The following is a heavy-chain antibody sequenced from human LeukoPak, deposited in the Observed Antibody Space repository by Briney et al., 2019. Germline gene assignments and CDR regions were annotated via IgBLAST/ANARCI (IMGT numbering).Heavy chain of an antibody. V-gene: IGHV4-59*01. CDR1: GASISSYY. Sequence: PSETLSLTCTVSGASISSYYWSWIRQPPGKGLEWIGYIYYSGTTNYNPSLKSRVTISVDTSKNQFSLQLSSVTAADTAVYYCARVYGSGSQPFDYWGQGTLVTVSS. CDR2: IYYSGTT. D-gene: IGHD3-10*01. CDR3: ARVYGSGSQPFDY. J-gene: IGHJ4*02.